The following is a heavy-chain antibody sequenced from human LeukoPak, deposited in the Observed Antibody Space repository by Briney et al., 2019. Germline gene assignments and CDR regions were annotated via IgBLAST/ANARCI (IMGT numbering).Heavy chain of an antibody. D-gene: IGHD6-19*01. CDR3: ATRSRILYSSGWTYDY. Sequence: ASVKVSCKASGYTFTSYGISWVRQAPGQGLEWMGWINAYNGNTNYAQKLQGRVTMTTDTSTSTAYMELRSLRSDDTAVYYCATRSRILYSSGWTYDYWGQGTLVTVSS. CDR2: INAYNGNT. J-gene: IGHJ4*02. V-gene: IGHV1-18*01. CDR1: GYTFTSYG.